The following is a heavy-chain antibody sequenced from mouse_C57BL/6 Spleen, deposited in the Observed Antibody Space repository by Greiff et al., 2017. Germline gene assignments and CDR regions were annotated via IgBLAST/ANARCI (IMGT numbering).Heavy chain of an antibody. V-gene: IGHV1-69*01. J-gene: IGHJ2*01. CDR1: GYTFTSYW. CDR3: AKTCGSLYFDY. Sequence: QVQLQQPGAELVRPGSSVKLSCKASGYTFTSYWMHWVKQRPGQGLEWIGEIDPSDSYTNYNQKFKGKSTLTVDKSSSTAYMQLSSLTSEDSAVYYCAKTCGSLYFDYWGQGTTLTASS. CDR2: IDPSDSYT. D-gene: IGHD1-1*01.